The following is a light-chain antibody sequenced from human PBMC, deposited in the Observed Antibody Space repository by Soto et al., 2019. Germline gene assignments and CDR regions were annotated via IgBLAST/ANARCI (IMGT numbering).Light chain of an antibody. V-gene: IGLV1-44*01. J-gene: IGLJ1*01. CDR1: SSNIGSNT. CDR2: SNN. CDR3: AAWDASLDGGV. Sequence: QAVVTQPPSASGTPGQRVTISCSGSSSNIGSNTVNWYQQLPGTAPKLLIYSNNQRPSGVPDRFSGSKSGTSASLAISGLQSEDEADYYCAAWDASLDGGVFGTGTKLTVL.